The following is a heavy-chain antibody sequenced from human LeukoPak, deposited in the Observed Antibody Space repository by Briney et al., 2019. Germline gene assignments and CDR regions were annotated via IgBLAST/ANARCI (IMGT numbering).Heavy chain of an antibody. J-gene: IGHJ4*02. D-gene: IGHD3-16*01. CDR3: ARGTRPLGYFDY. CDR1: GGSISSGDYY. Sequence: SETLSLTCAVSGGSISSGDYYWSWIRQPPGKGLEWIGYIYYSGSTYYNPSLKSRVTISVDTSKNQFSLKLSSVTAADTAVYYCARGTRPLGYFDYWGQGTLVTVPP. CDR2: IYYSGST. V-gene: IGHV4-30-4*01.